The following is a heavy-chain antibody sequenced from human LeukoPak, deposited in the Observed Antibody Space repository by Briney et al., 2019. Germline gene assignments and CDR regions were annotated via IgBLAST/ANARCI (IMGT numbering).Heavy chain of an antibody. J-gene: IGHJ4*02. V-gene: IGHV1-46*01. CDR3: VRDAVAATASYYFDY. CDR1: GYTFTSYY. Sequence: GASVKVSCKASGYTFTSYYMHWVRQAPGQGLEWMGIIHPSGGSTSYAEKFQGRVTMTRDMSTSTVYMELSGLRSEDTAVYYCVRDAVAATASYYFDYWGQGTLVAVSS. D-gene: IGHD6-13*01. CDR2: IHPSGGST.